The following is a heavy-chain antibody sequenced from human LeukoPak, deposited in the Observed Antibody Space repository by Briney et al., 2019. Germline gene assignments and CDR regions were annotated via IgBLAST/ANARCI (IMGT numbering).Heavy chain of an antibody. J-gene: IGHJ4*02. V-gene: IGHV1-2*02. CDR2: INLNSGGT. CDR1: AYTFTGYY. D-gene: IGHD3-10*01. CDR3: ASAPPGGHYLDY. Sequence: ASVKVSCRASAYTFTGYYMHWLRLAPGQGLEWMGWINLNSGGTNYAQKFQGRVSMTWDTSISTAYMDLRGLTSDDTAIYYCASAPPGGHYLDYWGQGTLVTVSS.